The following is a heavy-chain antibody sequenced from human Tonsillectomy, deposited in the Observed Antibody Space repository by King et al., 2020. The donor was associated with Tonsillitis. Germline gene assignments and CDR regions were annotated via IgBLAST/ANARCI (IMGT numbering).Heavy chain of an antibody. CDR2: INVGNGNT. D-gene: IGHD3/OR15-3a*01. J-gene: IGHJ4*02. V-gene: IGHV1-3*01. CDR3: ARGTVAAPSRDYFDY. Sequence: QLVQSGAEVKEPGASVKVSCKTSGYTFTNYAINWVRQAPGQRLEWMGWINVGNGNTKYSQKFQGRVTFTRDTSASTAYMELSSLRSEDTAVYFCARGTVAAPSRDYFDYWGQGTLVTVSS. CDR1: GYTFTNYA.